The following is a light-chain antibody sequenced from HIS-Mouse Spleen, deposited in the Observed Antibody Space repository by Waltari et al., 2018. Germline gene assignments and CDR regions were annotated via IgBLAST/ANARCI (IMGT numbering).Light chain of an antibody. CDR2: GAS. Sequence: EIVLTQSPATLSVSPGERATLSCRASQSVSSNLAWYQQKPGQAPRLLIYGASIRATGIPARFSGSGSETEFTLTISILQSEDFAVYYCQQYNNWPSLTFGGGTKVEIK. J-gene: IGKJ4*01. CDR3: QQYNNWPSLT. CDR1: QSVSSN. V-gene: IGKV3D-15*03.